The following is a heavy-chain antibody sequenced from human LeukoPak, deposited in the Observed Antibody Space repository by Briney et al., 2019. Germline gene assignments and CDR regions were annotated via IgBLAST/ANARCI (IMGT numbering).Heavy chain of an antibody. J-gene: IGHJ6*03. CDR3: AKGWAQYYYDSSGYSENYYMDV. D-gene: IGHD3-22*01. CDR2: IWYDGSNK. CDR1: GFTFSSYG. V-gene: IGHV3-33*06. Sequence: QPGRSLRLSCAASGFTFSSYGMHWVRQAPGKGLEWVAVIWYDGSNKYYADSVKGRFTISRDNSKNTLYLQMNSLRAGDTAVYYCAKGWAQYYYDSSGYSENYYMDVWGKGTMVTVSS.